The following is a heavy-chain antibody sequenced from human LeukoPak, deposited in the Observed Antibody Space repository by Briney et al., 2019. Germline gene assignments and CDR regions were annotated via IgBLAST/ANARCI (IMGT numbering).Heavy chain of an antibody. D-gene: IGHD1-26*01. Sequence: PSETLSLTCTVSGGSISSYYWSWIRQPPGKGLEWIGYIYYSGSTNYNPSLKSRVTLSVDTSKNQFSLKLSSVTAADTAVYYCARGMTRPTDYMDVWGKGTTVTVSS. CDR2: IYYSGST. CDR1: GGSISSYY. CDR3: ARGMTRPTDYMDV. V-gene: IGHV4-59*01. J-gene: IGHJ6*03.